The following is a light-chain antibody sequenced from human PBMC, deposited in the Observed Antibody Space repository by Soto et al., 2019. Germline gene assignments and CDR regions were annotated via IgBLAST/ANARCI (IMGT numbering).Light chain of an antibody. J-gene: IGKJ4*01. V-gene: IGKV3-11*01. CDR1: QSVSSSY. CDR3: QQRSNWPSLT. Sequence: EIVLTQSPDTLSLSPGDRASLSCRASQSVSSSYLAWYQQKPGQAPRLLMYGASTRATGIPARFSGSGSETDFTLTISSLEPEDSAVYYCQQRSNWPSLTFGGGTKVDIK. CDR2: GAS.